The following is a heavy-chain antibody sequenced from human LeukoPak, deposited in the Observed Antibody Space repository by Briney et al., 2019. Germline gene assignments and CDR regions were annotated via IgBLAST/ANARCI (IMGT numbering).Heavy chain of an antibody. D-gene: IGHD7-27*01. Sequence: ASLKVSCNASGGTFNTYGISWVRQAPGQGLEWLGRIIPFLGIANYAQKFQGRVTITADKSTRTAYMELSSLRSEDTAVYYCARPFQGGSNWGALADDAFDIWGQGTMVTVSS. CDR3: ARPFQGGSNWGALADDAFDI. CDR1: GGTFNTYG. J-gene: IGHJ3*02. V-gene: IGHV1-69*04. CDR2: IIPFLGIA.